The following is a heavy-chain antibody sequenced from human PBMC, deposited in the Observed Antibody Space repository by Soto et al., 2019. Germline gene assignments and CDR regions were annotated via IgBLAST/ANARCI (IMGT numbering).Heavy chain of an antibody. J-gene: IGHJ5*02. CDR2: INHSGST. D-gene: IGHD6-6*01. Sequence: SETLSLTCAVYGGSFSGYYGSWIRQPPGKGLEWIGEINHSGSTNYNPSLKSRVTISVDTSKNQFSLKLSSVTAADTAVYYCARGPLAARGPVGWFDPWGQGTLVTVSS. CDR3: ARGPLAARGPVGWFDP. V-gene: IGHV4-34*01. CDR1: GGSFSGYY.